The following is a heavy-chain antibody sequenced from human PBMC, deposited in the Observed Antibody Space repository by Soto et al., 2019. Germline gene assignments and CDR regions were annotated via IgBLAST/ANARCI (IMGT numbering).Heavy chain of an antibody. J-gene: IGHJ5*02. CDR1: GYTFTSYG. D-gene: IGHD3-22*01. Sequence: ASVKVSCKASGYTFTSYGISWVRQAPGQGLEWMGWISAYNGNTNYAQKLQGRVTMTTDTSTSTAYMELRSLRSDDTAVYYCARDYYYDSSGYYYYYWLDPWGQGTLVTV. CDR2: ISAYNGNT. V-gene: IGHV1-18*01. CDR3: ARDYYYDSSGYYYYYWLDP.